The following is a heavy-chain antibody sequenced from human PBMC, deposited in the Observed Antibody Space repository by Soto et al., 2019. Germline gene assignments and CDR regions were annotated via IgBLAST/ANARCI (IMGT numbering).Heavy chain of an antibody. V-gene: IGHV3-30*18. D-gene: IGHD2-2*01. CDR2: ISYDGSNK. J-gene: IGHJ4*02. CDR3: ANCISTSCPLDY. Sequence: PGGSLRLSCAASGFTFSSYGMHWVRQAPGKGLEWVAVISYDGSNKYYADSVKGRFTISRDNSKNTLYLQMNSLRAEDTAVYYCANCISTSCPLDYWGQGTLVTVSS. CDR1: GFTFSSYG.